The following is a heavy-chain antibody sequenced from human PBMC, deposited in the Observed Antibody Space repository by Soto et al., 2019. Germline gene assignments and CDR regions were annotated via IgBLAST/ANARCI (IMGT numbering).Heavy chain of an antibody. CDR2: IYYSGST. J-gene: IGHJ3*02. V-gene: IGHV4-59*01. Sequence: QVQLQESGPGLVKPSETLSLTCTVSGGSISSYYWSWIRQPPGKGLEWIGYIYYSGSTNYNPSPKSRVTISVDTSKNQFSLKLSSVTAADTAVYYCAREGYYYDSSALGAFDIWGQGTMVTVSS. CDR3: AREGYYYDSSALGAFDI. D-gene: IGHD3-22*01. CDR1: GGSISSYY.